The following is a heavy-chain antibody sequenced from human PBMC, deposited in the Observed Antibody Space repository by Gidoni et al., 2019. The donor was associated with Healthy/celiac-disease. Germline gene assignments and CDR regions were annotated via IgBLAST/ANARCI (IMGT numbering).Heavy chain of an antibody. V-gene: IGHV4-59*01. CDR1: GGSISSYY. J-gene: IGHJ2*01. CDR3: ARGDGDYGYWYFDL. D-gene: IGHD4-17*01. CDR2: IYYSGST. Sequence: QVQLQESGPGLVKPSETLSLTCTVSGGSISSYYWSWIRQPPGKGLEWIGYIYYSGSTNYNPSLKSRVTISVDTSKNQFSLKLSSVTAADTAVYYCARGDGDYGYWYFDLWGRGTLVTVSS.